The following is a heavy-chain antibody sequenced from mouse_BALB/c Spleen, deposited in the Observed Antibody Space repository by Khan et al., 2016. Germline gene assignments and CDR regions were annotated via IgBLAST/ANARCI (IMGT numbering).Heavy chain of an antibody. D-gene: IGHD2-1*01. Sequence: QVQLQQPGADLVRPGASVKLSCKASGYSFTSYWMNWVKQRPGQGLEWIGMIHPSDSETRLNQKFKDKATLTVDKSSSTTYMQLSRPTSEDTAVYYCARSNYGNPYLDYWGQGTTLTVSS. V-gene: IGHV1S82*01. J-gene: IGHJ2*01. CDR1: GYSFTSYW. CDR3: ARSNYGNPYLDY. CDR2: IHPSDSET.